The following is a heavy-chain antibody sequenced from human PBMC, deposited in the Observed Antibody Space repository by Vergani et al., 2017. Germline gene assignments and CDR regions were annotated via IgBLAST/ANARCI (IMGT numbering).Heavy chain of an antibody. CDR1: GYSFTSFW. V-gene: IGHV5-10-1*03. CDR2: IDPSDSYT. Sequence: EVQLVQSGAEVKKPGASLRISCKGSGYSFTSFWISWVRQMPGKGLEWMGRIDPSDSYTNYSPSFQGHVTISADKSISTAYLHWSSLKASDTAMYYCARGSNYYYYMDVWGKGTTVTVSS. J-gene: IGHJ6*03. CDR3: ARGSNYYYYMDV.